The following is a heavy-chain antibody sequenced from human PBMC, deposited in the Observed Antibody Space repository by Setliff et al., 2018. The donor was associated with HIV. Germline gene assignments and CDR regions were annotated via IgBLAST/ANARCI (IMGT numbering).Heavy chain of an antibody. CDR1: GFTFSSYS. Sequence: GGSLRLSCAASGFTFSSYSMNWVRQAPGKGLEWVSYISSSSSYIYYADSVKGRFTISRDNAKNSLYLQMNSLRAEDTAVYYCARDRPRGGGSLDAFDIWGQGTMVTVSS. CDR3: ARDRPRGGGSLDAFDI. V-gene: IGHV3-21*05. CDR2: ISSSSSYI. J-gene: IGHJ3*02. D-gene: IGHD1-26*01.